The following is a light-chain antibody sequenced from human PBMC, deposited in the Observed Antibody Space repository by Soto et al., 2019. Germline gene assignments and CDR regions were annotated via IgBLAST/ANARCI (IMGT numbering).Light chain of an antibody. CDR1: SADVGIYNR. J-gene: IGLJ1*01. V-gene: IGLV2-18*02. CDR3: SSFTTSNTYV. CDR2: DVS. Sequence: QSALTQPPSVSGSPGQSVTISCTGTSADVGIYNRVAWYQQSPDTSPKLVICDVSNRPSGVPDRFSGSKSGSTASLTISGLRAEDEADYYCSSFTTSNTYVLGTGTKVTVL.